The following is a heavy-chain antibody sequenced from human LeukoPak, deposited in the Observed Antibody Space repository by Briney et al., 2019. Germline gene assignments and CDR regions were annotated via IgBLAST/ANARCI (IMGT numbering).Heavy chain of an antibody. CDR2: IYPDESNI. D-gene: IGHD2-2*03. CDR1: GYRFPTYW. J-gene: IGHJ4*02. V-gene: IGHV5-51*01. Sequence: GESLKISCKGSGYRFPTYWIAWVRQMPGKGLEWMGIIYPDESNIRYSPPFQGQVTISADKSISTAYLQWSSLKASDTAMYYCARPPSRGYSSSFEYWGQGTLVTVSS. CDR3: ARPPSRGYSSSFEY.